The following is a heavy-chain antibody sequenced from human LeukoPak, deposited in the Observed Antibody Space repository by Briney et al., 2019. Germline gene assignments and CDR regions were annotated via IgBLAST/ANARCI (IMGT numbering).Heavy chain of an antibody. V-gene: IGHV1-46*01. Sequence: GASVKVSCKASGNTFTTYYMHWVRQAPGQGLEWMGMINPSGGSTSYAQKFQGRVTMTRDMSTSTAYMELSSLRSEDTAVYYCARDTTALRYFDWLLDFKDWGQGTLVTVSS. J-gene: IGHJ4*02. CDR2: INPSGGST. CDR3: ARDTTALRYFDWLLDFKD. D-gene: IGHD3-9*01. CDR1: GNTFTTYY.